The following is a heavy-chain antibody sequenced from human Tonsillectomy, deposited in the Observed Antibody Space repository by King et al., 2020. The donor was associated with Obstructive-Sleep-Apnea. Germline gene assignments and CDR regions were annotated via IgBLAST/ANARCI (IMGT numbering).Heavy chain of an antibody. Sequence: VQLVESGGDLVQPGGSLRLSCEVSGFSFNEYWMSWVRHAPGKGLEWVANIKQDGSEKLYVDFVKGRFTISRDNAKNSLYLQMNSVRVEDTAVYFCAGGGGWLHEYWGQGSLVTVSS. CDR1: GFSFNEYW. CDR3: AGGGGWLHEY. CDR2: IKQDGSEK. J-gene: IGHJ4*02. V-gene: IGHV3-7*04. D-gene: IGHD6-19*01.